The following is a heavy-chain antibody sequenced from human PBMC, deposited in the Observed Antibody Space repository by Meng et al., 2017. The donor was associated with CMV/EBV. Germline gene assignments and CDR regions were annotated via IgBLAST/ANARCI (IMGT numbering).Heavy chain of an antibody. CDR2: ISYDGSNK. J-gene: IGHJ4*02. Sequence: GESLKISCAASGFTFSSYAMHWVRQAPGKGLEWVAVISYDGSNKYYADSVKGRFTISRDNSKNTLYLQMNSLRAEDTAVYYCARDLNVVVPAAIGTIDYWGQGTLVTVSS. V-gene: IGHV3-30-3*01. CDR1: GFTFSSYA. CDR3: ARDLNVVVPAAIGTIDY. D-gene: IGHD2-2*01.